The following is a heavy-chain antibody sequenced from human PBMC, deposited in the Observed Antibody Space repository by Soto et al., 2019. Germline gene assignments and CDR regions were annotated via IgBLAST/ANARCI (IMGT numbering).Heavy chain of an antibody. CDR2: ISSSGSTI. Sequence: GGSLRLSCAASGFTFSSYEMNWVRQAPGKGLEWVSYISSSGSTIYYADSVKGRFTISRDNAKNSLYLQMNSLRAEDTAVYYCASIGYCSGGSCSPGYWGQGTLVTVSS. J-gene: IGHJ4*02. CDR1: GFTFSSYE. D-gene: IGHD2-15*01. V-gene: IGHV3-48*03. CDR3: ASIGYCSGGSCSPGY.